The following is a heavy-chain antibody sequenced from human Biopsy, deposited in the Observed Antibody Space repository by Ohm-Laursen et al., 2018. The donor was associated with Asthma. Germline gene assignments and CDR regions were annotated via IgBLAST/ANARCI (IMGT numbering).Heavy chain of an antibody. CDR3: ARGSSSRLSQWELLVSGGKRAHSYYGMDV. D-gene: IGHD1-26*01. CDR2: NHQSGYN. Sequence: SETLSLTCAVYGGSFSSNYWSWIRQTPGKGLEWLGDNHQSGYNNYNPSLRSRTALSVDTPKNQFSLRVTSVTAADTAVYYCARGSSSRLSQWELLVSGGKRAHSYYGMDVWGQGTTVTVSS. J-gene: IGHJ6*02. V-gene: IGHV4-34*01. CDR1: GGSFSSNY.